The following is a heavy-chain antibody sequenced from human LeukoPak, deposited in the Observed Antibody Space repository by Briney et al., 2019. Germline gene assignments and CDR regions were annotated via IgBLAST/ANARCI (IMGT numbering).Heavy chain of an antibody. V-gene: IGHV1-46*01. Sequence: GASVKVSCKASGYTFTGYYLHWVRQAPGQGLEWMGIINASGGSTSYVEKFQGRVTMTRDTSTSTVYMELSSLRSEDTAVYYCARGGRDGYNRLIDYWGQGTLVTVSS. J-gene: IGHJ4*02. CDR3: ARGGRDGYNRLIDY. D-gene: IGHD5-24*01. CDR1: GYTFTGYY. CDR2: INASGGST.